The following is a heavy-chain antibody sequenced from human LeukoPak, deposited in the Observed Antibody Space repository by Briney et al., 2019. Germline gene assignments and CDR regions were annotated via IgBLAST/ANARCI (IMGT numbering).Heavy chain of an antibody. CDR3: AKDSPVATI. CDR2: ITPSGDGT. J-gene: IGHJ3*02. D-gene: IGHD5-12*01. Sequence: PGGSLRLSCAASGFTFSSYSMSWVRQAPGKGLDWVSSITPSGDGTYYADSVKGRFTIFRDNSKNTLYLQMISLRAEDTAVYYCAKDSPVATIWGQGTMVTVSS. V-gene: IGHV3-23*01. CDR1: GFTFSSYS.